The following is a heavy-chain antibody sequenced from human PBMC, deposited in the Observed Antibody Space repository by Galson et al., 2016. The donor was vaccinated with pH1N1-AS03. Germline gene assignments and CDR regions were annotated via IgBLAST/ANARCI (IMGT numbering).Heavy chain of an antibody. J-gene: IGHJ4*02. Sequence: SLRLSCAASGFIFDDYGMHWVRQAPGKGLEWVFLISWDGLTIYYADSVKGRFTVSRDNSKKSLYLHMSSLRPEDTALYYCAKVGMRGAVAGTRYYFDYWGQGTLVTVSS. CDR3: AKVGMRGAVAGTRYYFDY. CDR2: ISWDGLTI. CDR1: GFIFDDYG. D-gene: IGHD6-19*01. V-gene: IGHV3-43D*03.